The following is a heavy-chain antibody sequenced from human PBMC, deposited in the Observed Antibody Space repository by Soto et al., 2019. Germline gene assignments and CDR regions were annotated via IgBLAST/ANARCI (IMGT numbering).Heavy chain of an antibody. V-gene: IGHV3-66*01. D-gene: IGHD3-9*01. CDR3: ARAPNYDILTGYRAYYYYYGMDV. J-gene: IGHJ6*02. Sequence: GGSLRLSCAASGFTVSSKYMSWVRQAPGKGLEWVSLIQSGGPTYYADSVKGRFTISRDNSKNTLYLQMNSLRAEDTAVYYCARAPNYDILTGYRAYYYYYGMDVWGQGTTVTVSS. CDR2: IQSGGPT. CDR1: GFTVSSKY.